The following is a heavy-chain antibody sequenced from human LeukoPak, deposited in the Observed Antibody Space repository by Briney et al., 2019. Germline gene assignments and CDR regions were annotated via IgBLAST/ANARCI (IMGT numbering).Heavy chain of an antibody. D-gene: IGHD1-7*01. CDR1: GFTFSSYA. V-gene: IGHV3-30-3*01. CDR3: ARDGTTDYYYYMDV. Sequence: AGGSLRLSCAASGFTFSSYAMHWVRQAPGKRLEWVAVISYDGSNKYYADSVKGRFTISRDNSKNTLYLQMNSLRAEDTAVYYCARDGTTDYYYYMDVWGKGTTVTVSS. J-gene: IGHJ6*03. CDR2: ISYDGSNK.